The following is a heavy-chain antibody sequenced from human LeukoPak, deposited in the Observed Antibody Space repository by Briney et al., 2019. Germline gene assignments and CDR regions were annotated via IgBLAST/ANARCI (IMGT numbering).Heavy chain of an antibody. V-gene: IGHV6-1*01. CDR3: ARDEEAGTTLGYYYYYMDV. CDR1: GDSVSSNSAA. CDR2: TYYRSNWYN. D-gene: IGHD1-1*01. J-gene: IGHJ6*03. Sequence: SQTLSLTCVISGDSVSSNSAAWNWIRQSPSRGLEWLGRTYYRSNWYNDYAVSVKSRITINPDTSKNQFSLQLNSVTPEDTAVYYCARDEEAGTTLGYYYYYMDVWGKGTTVTVSS.